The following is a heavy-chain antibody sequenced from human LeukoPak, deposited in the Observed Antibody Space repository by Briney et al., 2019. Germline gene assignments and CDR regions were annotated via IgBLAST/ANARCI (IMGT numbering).Heavy chain of an antibody. V-gene: IGHV4-59*01. J-gene: IGHJ4*02. D-gene: IGHD6-6*01. CDR3: ARGLGHSSSFDY. CDR2: IYYSGST. Sequence: SETLSLTCTVSGGSISSYYWSWIRQPPGKGLEWIGYIYYSGSTNYNPSLKSRVTISVDTSKNQFSLKLSSVTAADTAVYYCARGLGHSSSFDYWGQGTLATVSS. CDR1: GGSISSYY.